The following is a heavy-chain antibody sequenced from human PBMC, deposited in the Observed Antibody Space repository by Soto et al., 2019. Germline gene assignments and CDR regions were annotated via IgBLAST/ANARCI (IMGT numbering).Heavy chain of an antibody. CDR3: TRDHRHLDY. Sequence: GGSLRLSCIASGFTFGDYAMNWFRQAPGKGLEWVGFIRSKAYGGTTENAASVKGRFTISRDDSKSIAYLQMNSLKTEDTAVYYCTRDHRHLDYWGQGTLVTVSS. CDR1: GFTFGDYA. CDR2: IRSKAYGGTT. J-gene: IGHJ4*02. V-gene: IGHV3-49*03.